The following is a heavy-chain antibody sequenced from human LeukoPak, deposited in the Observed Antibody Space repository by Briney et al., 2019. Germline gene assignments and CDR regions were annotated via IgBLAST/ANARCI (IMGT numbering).Heavy chain of an antibody. CDR2: LSGSGGST. V-gene: IGHV3-23*01. CDR3: AKALGGYDFDY. D-gene: IGHD3-16*01. CDR1: GFTFRSYG. J-gene: IGHJ4*02. Sequence: GGSLRLSCAASGFTFRSYGMSWVRQAPGKGLEWVSSLSGSGGSTYYADSVKGRFTISRDNSKNTLFLHMNSLRAEDTAVYYCAKALGGYDFDYWGQGTLVAVSS.